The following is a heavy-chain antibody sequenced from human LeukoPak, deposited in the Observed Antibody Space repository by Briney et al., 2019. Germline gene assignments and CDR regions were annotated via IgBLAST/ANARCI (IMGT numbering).Heavy chain of an antibody. CDR3: ASADRSAFDY. V-gene: IGHV1-69*13. J-gene: IGHJ4*02. CDR2: IIPIFGTA. CDR1: GGTFSSYA. D-gene: IGHD2-15*01. Sequence: ASVKVSCKASGGTFSSYAISWLRQAPGQGLEWMGGIIPIFGTANYAQKFQGRVTITADESTSTTYMELSSLRSEDTAVYYCASADRSAFDYWGQGTLVTVSS.